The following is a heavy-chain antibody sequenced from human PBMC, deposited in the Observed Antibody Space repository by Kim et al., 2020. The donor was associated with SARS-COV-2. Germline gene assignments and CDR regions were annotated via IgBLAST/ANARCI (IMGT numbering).Heavy chain of an antibody. J-gene: IGHJ4*02. Sequence: YIYYADSVKGRFTISRDSAKISLYLQMTGLRAEDTAMYYCARGHRSFDYWGQGTLVTVSS. CDR3: ARGHRSFDY. V-gene: IGHV3-21*01. CDR2: YI.